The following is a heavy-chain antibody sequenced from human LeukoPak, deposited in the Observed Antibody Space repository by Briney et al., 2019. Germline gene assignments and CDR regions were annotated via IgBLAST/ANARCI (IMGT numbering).Heavy chain of an antibody. J-gene: IGHJ6*03. V-gene: IGHV3-30*01. Sequence: PGGSLRLSCAASGFTFSSYAMHWVRQAPGKGLEWVAVISYDGSNKYYADSVKGRFTISRDNSKNTLYLQMNSLRAEDTAVYYCARDQLNSSVGAYYYYMDVWGKGTTVTVSS. CDR2: ISYDGSNK. CDR1: GFTFSSYA. D-gene: IGHD5-24*01. CDR3: ARDQLNSSVGAYYYYMDV.